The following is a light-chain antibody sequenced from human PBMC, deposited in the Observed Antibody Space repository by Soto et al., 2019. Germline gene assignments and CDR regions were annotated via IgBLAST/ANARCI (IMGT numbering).Light chain of an antibody. V-gene: IGLV2-23*02. J-gene: IGLJ2*01. CDR1: SSDVGSYNL. CDR3: CSFAGSSSVV. Sequence: QSALTQPASVSGSPGQSITISCTRTSSDVGSYNLVSWYQQHPGKAPKLMIYEVSKRPSGVSNRFSGSKSGNTASLTISGLQAEDEADYYCCSFAGSSSVVFGGGTKVTVL. CDR2: EVS.